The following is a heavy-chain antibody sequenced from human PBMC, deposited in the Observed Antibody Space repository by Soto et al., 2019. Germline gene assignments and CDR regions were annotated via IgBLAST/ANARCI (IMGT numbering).Heavy chain of an antibody. V-gene: IGHV1-69*12. CDR2: IIPIFGTA. CDR1: GGTFSSYA. D-gene: IGHD2-2*01. Sequence: QVQLVQSGAEVKKPGSSVKVSCKASGGTFSSYAISWVRQAPGQGLEWMGGIIPIFGTANYAQKFQGRVTITADESTSPAYMELSSLRSEDTAVYYCARQGYCISTSCYWDYWGQGTLVTVSS. CDR3: ARQGYCISTSCYWDY. J-gene: IGHJ4*02.